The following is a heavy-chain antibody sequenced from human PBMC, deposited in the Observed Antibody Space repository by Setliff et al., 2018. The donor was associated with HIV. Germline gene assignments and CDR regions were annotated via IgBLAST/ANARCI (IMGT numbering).Heavy chain of an antibody. J-gene: IGHJ4*02. CDR2: IYSDGSS. CDR1: GFTVSRFY. CDR3: ARDSPLSHFDY. Sequence: LRLSCAASGFTVSRFYMSWVRQAPGKGLEWVSVIYSDGSSYYADSVRGRFTISRDNYKNTLYLQMNSLRPVDTAVYYCARDSPLSHFDYWGQGILVTVSS. V-gene: IGHV3-53*01.